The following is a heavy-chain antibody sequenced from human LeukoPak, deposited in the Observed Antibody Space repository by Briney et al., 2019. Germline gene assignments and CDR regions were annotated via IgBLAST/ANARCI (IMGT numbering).Heavy chain of an antibody. J-gene: IGHJ6*03. D-gene: IGHD6-19*01. CDR2: IYTSGST. CDR1: GGSISSYY. Sequence: SETLSLTCTVSGGSISSYYWSWIRQPAGEGLEWIGRIYTSGSTNYNPSLKSRVTMSVDTSKNQFSLKLSSVTAADTAVYYCARDKAPGYSSGWYDDYYYYMDVWGKGTTVTVSS. V-gene: IGHV4-4*07. CDR3: ARDKAPGYSSGWYDDYYYYMDV.